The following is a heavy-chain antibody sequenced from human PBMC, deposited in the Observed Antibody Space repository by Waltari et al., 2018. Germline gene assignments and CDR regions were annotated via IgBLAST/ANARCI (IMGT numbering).Heavy chain of an antibody. CDR2: ISSGSSYI. J-gene: IGHJ4*02. CDR1: GFIFSRYR. V-gene: IGHV3-21*01. D-gene: IGHD2-15*01. CDR3: ARSLRDGSSYPDPIVFDF. Sequence: EMQLLESGGGLVKPGESLRLSCAASGFIFSRYRLNWVGQAPGKGLEWVASISSGSSYIYYADSMRGRFTISRDDANNSVFLQLNGLRVEDTAVYYCARSLRDGSSYPDPIVFDFWGQGNLVTVSS.